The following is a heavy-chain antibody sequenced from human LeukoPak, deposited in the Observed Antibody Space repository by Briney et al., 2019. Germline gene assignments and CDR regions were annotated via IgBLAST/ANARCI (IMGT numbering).Heavy chain of an antibody. D-gene: IGHD6-13*01. Sequence: PGGSLRLSCAASGFTFSSYWMHWVRQAPGKGLVWVSRINSDGSSTSYADSAKGRFTISRDNAKNTLYLQMNSLRAEDTAVYYCARPTVVAAALKYWGQGTLVTVSS. CDR3: ARPTVVAAALKY. CDR1: GFTFSSYW. V-gene: IGHV3-74*01. CDR2: INSDGSST. J-gene: IGHJ4*02.